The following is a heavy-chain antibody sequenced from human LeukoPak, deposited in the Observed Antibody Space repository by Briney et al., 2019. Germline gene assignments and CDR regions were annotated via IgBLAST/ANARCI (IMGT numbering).Heavy chain of an antibody. Sequence: GGSLRLSCAASGFTFSGYSMNWVRQAPGKGQEWVSYISISSSTIYYADSVKGRFTISRDNAKNSLYLQMNSLRAEDTAVYYCAGGSGSYNGAFDIWGQGTMVTVSS. V-gene: IGHV3-48*01. CDR1: GFTFSGYS. CDR3: AGGSGSYNGAFDI. CDR2: ISISSSTI. J-gene: IGHJ3*02. D-gene: IGHD3-10*01.